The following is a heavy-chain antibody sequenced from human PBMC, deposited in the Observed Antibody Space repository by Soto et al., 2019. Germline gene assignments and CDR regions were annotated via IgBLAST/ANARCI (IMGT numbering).Heavy chain of an antibody. J-gene: IGHJ4*02. V-gene: IGHV4-59*12. D-gene: IGHD1-26*01. Sequence: SETLSLTCTVSGGSISSYYWSWIRQPPGKGLEWIGYIYYSGGTNYNPPLKSRVTISVDRSKNQFSLKLSSVTAADTAVYYCARVSVGATTWHFDYWGQGTLVTVS. CDR3: ARVSVGATTWHFDY. CDR2: IYYSGGT. CDR1: GGSISSYY.